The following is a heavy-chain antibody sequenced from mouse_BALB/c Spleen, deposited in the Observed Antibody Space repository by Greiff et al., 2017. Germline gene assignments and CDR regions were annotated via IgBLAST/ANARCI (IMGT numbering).Heavy chain of an antibody. CDR1: GYSITSGYS. J-gene: IGHJ4*01. CDR2: IHYSGST. V-gene: IGHV3-1*02. D-gene: IGHD2-4*01. CDR3: ASSIYYDYVFYAMDY. Sequence: VQLQQSGPDLVKPSQSLSLTCTVTGYSITSGYSWHWIRQFPGNKLEWMGYIHYSGSTNYNPSLKSRISITRDTSKNQFFLQLNSVTTEDTATYYCASSIYYDYVFYAMDYWGQGTSVTVSS.